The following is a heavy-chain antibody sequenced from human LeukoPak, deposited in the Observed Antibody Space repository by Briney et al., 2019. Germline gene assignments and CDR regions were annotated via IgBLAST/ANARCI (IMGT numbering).Heavy chain of an antibody. V-gene: IGHV5-51*01. CDR1: GYSFTSYW. D-gene: IGHD3-22*01. Sequence: GESLKISCKGSGYSFTSYWIGWVRQMPGKGLEWMGIIYPGDSDTRYSPSFQGQVTISADKSISTAYLQWSSLKASDTAMYYCARRGGLYDSSGYYPHDAFDIWGQGTMVTVS. J-gene: IGHJ3*02. CDR2: IYPGDSDT. CDR3: ARRGGLYDSSGYYPHDAFDI.